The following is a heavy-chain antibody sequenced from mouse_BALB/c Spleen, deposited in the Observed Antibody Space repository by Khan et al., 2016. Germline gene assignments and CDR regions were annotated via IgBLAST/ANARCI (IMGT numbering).Heavy chain of an antibody. Sequence: EVELVESGGGLVKPGGSLKLSCAASGFTFSSYAMSWVRQTPEKRLEWVATISSGGSYTYYPDSVKGRFTISRDNAKNTLYLQMSSLRSEDTAMXYCARHTTVVARYFDVWGAGTTVTVSS. J-gene: IGHJ1*01. V-gene: IGHV5-9-3*01. D-gene: IGHD1-1*01. CDR2: ISSGGSYT. CDR3: ARHTTVVARYFDV. CDR1: GFTFSSYA.